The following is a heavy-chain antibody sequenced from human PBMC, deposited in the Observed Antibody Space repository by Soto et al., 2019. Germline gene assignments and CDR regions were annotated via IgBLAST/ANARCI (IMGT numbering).Heavy chain of an antibody. V-gene: IGHV2-5*01. J-gene: IGHJ5*02. D-gene: IGHD4-17*01. CDR3: ARSDYGDFVGWIDP. CDR2: LYWNDNK. Sequence: QITLKESGPTLVKPTQTLTLTCTFSGFSFSTSGVGVGWIRQPPGKALEWLALLYWNDNKRYSPSLRSRLTITKDTSKTQVVLTMTNMDPVDTATYYCARSDYGDFVGWIDPWGQGTLVTVSS. CDR1: GFSFSTSGVG.